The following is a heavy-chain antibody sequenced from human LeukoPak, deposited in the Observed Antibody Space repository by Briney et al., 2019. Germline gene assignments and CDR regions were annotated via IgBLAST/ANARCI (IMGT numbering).Heavy chain of an antibody. V-gene: IGHV3-21*01. CDR2: ISSSSSYI. D-gene: IGHD6-13*01. CDR3: ARDRGGIAAAAHLDV. J-gene: IGHJ6*04. Sequence: GGSLRLSCAASGFTFSSYSMNWVRQAPGKGLEWVSSISSSSSYIYYADSVKGRFTISRDNAKNSLYLQMNSLRAEDTAVYYCARDRGGIAAAAHLDVWGKGTTVTIAS. CDR1: GFTFSSYS.